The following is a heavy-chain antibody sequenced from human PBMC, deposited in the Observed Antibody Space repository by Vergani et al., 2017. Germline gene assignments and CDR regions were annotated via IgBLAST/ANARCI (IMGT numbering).Heavy chain of an antibody. CDR2: IFPSGNS. CDR3: ARASLRALVGYYYYIDV. D-gene: IGHD3-16*02. J-gene: IGHJ6*03. CDR1: GDSITNGGFS. V-gene: IGHV4-30-2*01. Sequence: QLQLQESGSGLVKPSQTLSLTCAVSGDSITNGGFSWNWIRPPPGKGPEWIGYIFPSGNSDYNPSLKNRVSISLDKSKNQFSLWVNSVTAADTAVYFCARASLRALVGYYYYIDVWGKGKTVVVSS.